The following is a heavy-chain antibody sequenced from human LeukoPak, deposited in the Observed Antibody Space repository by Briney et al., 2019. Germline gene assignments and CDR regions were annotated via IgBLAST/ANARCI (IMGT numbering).Heavy chain of an antibody. D-gene: IGHD5-12*01. CDR2: ISSSSSYI. J-gene: IGHJ4*02. CDR3: ARGGYSGYGLDY. CDR1: GFTFSSYS. V-gene: IGHV3-21*01. Sequence: PGGSLRLSCAASGFTFSSYSMNWVRQAPGKGLEWVSSISSSSSYIYYADSVKGRFTIPRDNAKNSLYLQMNSLRAEDTAVYYCARGGYSGYGLDYWGQGTLVTVSS.